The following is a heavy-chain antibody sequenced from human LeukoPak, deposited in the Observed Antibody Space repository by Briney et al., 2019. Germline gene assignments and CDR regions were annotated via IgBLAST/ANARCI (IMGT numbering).Heavy chain of an antibody. J-gene: IGHJ6*03. CDR3: ARDSDYYMDV. Sequence: RTGGSLRLSCAASEFSVGSNYMTWVRQAPGKGLEWVSLIYSGGSTYYADSVKGRFTISRDNSKNTLYLQMNSLRAEDTAVYYCARDSDYYMDVWGKGTTVTVSS. V-gene: IGHV3-66*01. CDR2: IYSGGST. CDR1: EFSVGSNY.